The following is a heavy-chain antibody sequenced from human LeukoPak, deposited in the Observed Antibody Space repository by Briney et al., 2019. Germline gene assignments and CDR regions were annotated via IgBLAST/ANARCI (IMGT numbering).Heavy chain of an antibody. CDR1: GGSISSGSYY. CDR2: IYTSGST. Sequence: SETLSLTCTVSGGSISSGSYYWSWIRQPAGKGLEWIGRIYTSGSTNYNPSLKSRVTISVDTSKNQFSLKLSSVTGADTAVHYCARVTSSGYYYYYMDVWGKGTTVTVSS. CDR3: ARVTSSGYYYYYMDV. D-gene: IGHD3-22*01. J-gene: IGHJ6*03. V-gene: IGHV4-61*02.